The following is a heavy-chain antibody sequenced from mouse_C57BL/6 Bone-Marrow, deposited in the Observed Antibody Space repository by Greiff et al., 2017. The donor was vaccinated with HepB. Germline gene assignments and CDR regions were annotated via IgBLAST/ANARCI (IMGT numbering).Heavy chain of an antibody. Sequence: QVQLQQPGAELVKPGASVKLSCKASGYTFTSYWMHWVKQRPGRGLEWIGRIDPNSGGTKYNEKFKSKATLTVDKPSSTAYMQLSSLTSEDSAVYYCARPPIAQHGYWYFDVWGTGTTVTVSS. CDR3: ARPPIAQHGYWYFDV. V-gene: IGHV1-72*01. CDR2: IDPNSGGT. CDR1: GYTFTSYW. D-gene: IGHD6-1*01. J-gene: IGHJ1*03.